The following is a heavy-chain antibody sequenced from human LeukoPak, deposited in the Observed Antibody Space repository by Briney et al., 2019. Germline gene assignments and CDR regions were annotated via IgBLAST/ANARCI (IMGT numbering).Heavy chain of an antibody. CDR3: ARDLVLEGDAFDI. V-gene: IGHV4-4*08. J-gene: IGHJ3*02. Sequence: SETLSLTCTVSGGSISSYYWSWIRQPPGKGLEWIGRIYTSGSTNYNPSLKSRVTISVDTSKNQFSLKLSSVTAADTAVYYCARDLVLEGDAFDIWGQGTMVTASS. D-gene: IGHD3-3*01. CDR1: GGSISSYY. CDR2: IYTSGST.